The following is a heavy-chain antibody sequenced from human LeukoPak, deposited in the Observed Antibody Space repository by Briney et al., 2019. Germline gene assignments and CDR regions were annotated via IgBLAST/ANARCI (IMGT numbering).Heavy chain of an antibody. CDR2: IHNSRGT. J-gene: IGHJ4*02. D-gene: IGHD4-23*01. V-gene: IGHV4-30-4*01. CDR3: GKVGGNTNS. CDR1: GTSLRNGDYF. Sequence: SQTLSLTCTVSGTSLRNGDYFWHWIRQSPGKGLEWIGAIHNSRGTSYNPSLESRLTISVDPSENKFFLKMTSVTDADTATYYCGKVGGNTNSWGQGTLVTVSS.